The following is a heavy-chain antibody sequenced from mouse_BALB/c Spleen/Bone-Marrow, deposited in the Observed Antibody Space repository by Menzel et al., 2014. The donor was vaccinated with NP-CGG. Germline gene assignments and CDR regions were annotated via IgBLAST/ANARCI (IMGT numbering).Heavy chain of an antibody. J-gene: IGHJ3*01. CDR2: INPSTGYT. CDR1: GYTSTSYW. CDR3: ARSGGGYDGFAY. V-gene: IGHV1-7*01. Sequence: QVQLQQSGAELAKPGASVKMSCKASGYTSTSYWMHWVKQRPGQGLECIGYINPSTGYTEYNQKFKDKATLTADKSSSTAYMQLSSLTSEDSAVYYCARSGGGYDGFAYWGQGTLVTVSA. D-gene: IGHD2-2*01.